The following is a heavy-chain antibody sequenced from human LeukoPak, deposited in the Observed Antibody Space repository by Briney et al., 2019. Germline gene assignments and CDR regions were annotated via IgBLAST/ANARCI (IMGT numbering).Heavy chain of an antibody. Sequence: QPGGSLRLSCAAYGFTFSSYGMHWVRQAPGKGLEWVAVIWYDGSNKYYADSVKGRFTISRDNSKNTLYLQMNSLRAEDTAVYYCARAYCSSTSCYAGGFDYWGQGTLVTVSS. CDR3: ARAYCSSTSCYAGGFDY. D-gene: IGHD2-2*01. CDR1: GFTFSSYG. CDR2: IWYDGSNK. J-gene: IGHJ4*02. V-gene: IGHV3-33*01.